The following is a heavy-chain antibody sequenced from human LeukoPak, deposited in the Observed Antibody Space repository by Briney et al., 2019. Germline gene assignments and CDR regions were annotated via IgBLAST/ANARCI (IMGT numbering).Heavy chain of an antibody. CDR3: ARGSNWFDP. Sequence: SETLSLTCTVSGGSISSYYWSWIRQPPGKGLEWIGYIYYSGSTNYNPSLKSRVTISVDTSKNQFSLKLSSVTAADTAVYYCARGSNWFDPWGQGTLVTVSS. J-gene: IGHJ5*02. CDR1: GGSISSYY. V-gene: IGHV4-59*01. CDR2: IYYSGST.